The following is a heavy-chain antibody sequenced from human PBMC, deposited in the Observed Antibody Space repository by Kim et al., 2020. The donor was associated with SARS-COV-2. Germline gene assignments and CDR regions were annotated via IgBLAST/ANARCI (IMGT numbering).Heavy chain of an antibody. CDR3: ARAGYGDSRDYFDY. Sequence: SPSFQGQVTISANKSISTAYLQWSSLNASDTAMYYCARAGYGDSRDYFDYWGQGTLVTVSS. D-gene: IGHD4-17*01. J-gene: IGHJ4*02. V-gene: IGHV5-51*01.